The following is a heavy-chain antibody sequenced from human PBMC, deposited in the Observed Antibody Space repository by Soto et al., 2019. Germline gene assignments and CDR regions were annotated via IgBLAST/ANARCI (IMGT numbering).Heavy chain of an antibody. CDR2: ISYDGSNK. CDR3: AKDRRVRGNYYYYGMDV. CDR1: GFTFSSYG. D-gene: IGHD3-10*01. V-gene: IGHV3-30*18. Sequence: GGSLRLSCAASGFTFSSYGMHWVRQAPGKGLEWVAVISYDGSNKYYADSVKGRFTISRDNSKNTLYLQMNSLRAEDTAVYYCAKDRRVRGNYYYYGMDVWGQGTTVTVSS. J-gene: IGHJ6*02.